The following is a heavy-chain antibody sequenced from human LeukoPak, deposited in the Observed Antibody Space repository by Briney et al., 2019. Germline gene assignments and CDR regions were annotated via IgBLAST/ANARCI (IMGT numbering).Heavy chain of an antibody. CDR2: IYYSGST. CDR1: GGSISSSSYY. J-gene: IGHJ5*02. V-gene: IGHV4-39*01. D-gene: IGHD3-3*01. CDR3: ARLYYDFWSGTQRPENWFDP. Sequence: SETLSLTCTVSGGSISSSSYYWGWIRQPPGKGLEWIGSIYYSGSTYYNPSLKSRFTISVDTSKNQFSLKLSSVTAADTAVYYCARLYYDFWSGTQRPENWFDPWGQGTLVTVSS.